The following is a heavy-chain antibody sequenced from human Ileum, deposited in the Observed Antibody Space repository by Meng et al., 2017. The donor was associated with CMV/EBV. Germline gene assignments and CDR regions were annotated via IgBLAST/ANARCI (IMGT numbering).Heavy chain of an antibody. J-gene: IGHJ4*02. Sequence: GESLKISCAASGFMFSTYGMHWVRQTPGKGLEWVAFMRSDGSDIHYVDSVKGRFIISRDNSNNMLYLQMRSLRTEDTAIYYCARRWESLSYFDYWARG. CDR1: GFMFSTYG. CDR3: ARRWESLSYFDY. V-gene: IGHV3-30*02. CDR2: MRSDGSDI. D-gene: IGHD1-26*01.